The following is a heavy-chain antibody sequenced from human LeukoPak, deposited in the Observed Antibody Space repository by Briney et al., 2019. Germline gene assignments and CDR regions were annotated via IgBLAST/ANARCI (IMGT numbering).Heavy chain of an antibody. D-gene: IGHD6-19*01. CDR2: IIPILGIA. CDR1: GGTFSSYA. J-gene: IGHJ4*02. Sequence: SVKVSCKASGGTFSSYAISWVRQAPGQGLEWMGRIIPILGIANYAQKFQGRVTITADKSTSTAYMELSSLRSEDTAVYYCAIRSSGWYTIFDYWGQGILVTVSS. V-gene: IGHV1-69*04. CDR3: AIRSSGWYTIFDY.